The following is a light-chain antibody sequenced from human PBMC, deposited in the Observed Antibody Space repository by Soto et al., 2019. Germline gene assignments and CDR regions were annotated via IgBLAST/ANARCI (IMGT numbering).Light chain of an antibody. V-gene: IGKV3-11*01. CDR2: DAS. Sequence: EIVLTQSPATLSLSPGERATLSCRASQSVGRHLAWYQQKPGQAPRLLIHDASNRATGVPARFSGSGSGTDFTLSISSLEPEDFAVYYCQQRNNWPPATFGGGTKVDIK. CDR1: QSVGRH. J-gene: IGKJ4*01. CDR3: QQRNNWPPAT.